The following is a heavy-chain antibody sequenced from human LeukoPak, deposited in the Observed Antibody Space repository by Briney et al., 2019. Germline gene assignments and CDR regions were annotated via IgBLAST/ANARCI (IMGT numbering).Heavy chain of an antibody. CDR1: GFTFGSYA. J-gene: IGHJ3*02. D-gene: IGHD1-14*01. V-gene: IGHV3-23*01. Sequence: QPGGSLRLSCAASGFTFGSYAMSWVRQAPGKGLEWVSAISDSGGTTFYADSVKGRFTISTDNSKNTLYLQMNSLRAEDTAVYYCANLGKKPVSPRNDAFDIWGQGTMVTVSS. CDR3: ANLGKKPVSPRNDAFDI. CDR2: ISDSGGTT.